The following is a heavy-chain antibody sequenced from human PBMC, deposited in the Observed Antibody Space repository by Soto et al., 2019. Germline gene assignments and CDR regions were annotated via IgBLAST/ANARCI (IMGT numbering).Heavy chain of an antibody. CDR3: AKDLATVTYQHFYYYYGMDV. V-gene: IGHV3-23*01. J-gene: IGHJ6*02. CDR2: ISGSGGST. D-gene: IGHD4-17*01. CDR1: GFTFSSYA. Sequence: EVQLLESGGGLVQPGGSLRLSCAASGFTFSSYAMSWVRQAPGKGLEWVSAISGSGGSTYYADSVKGRFTISRDNSKNTLYRQMNSLRAEDTAVYYCAKDLATVTYQHFYYYYGMDVWGQGTTVTVSS.